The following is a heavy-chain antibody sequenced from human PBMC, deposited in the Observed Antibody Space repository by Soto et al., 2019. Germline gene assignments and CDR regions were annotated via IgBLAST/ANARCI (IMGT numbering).Heavy chain of an antibody. D-gene: IGHD5-18*01. V-gene: IGHV3-30*18. CDR3: AKDLRGYSSYNWFDP. Sequence: PGGALRLSCAASGFTFSSYGMHWVRQAPGKGLEWVAVISYDGSNKYYADSVKGRFTISRDNSKNTLYLQMNSLRAEYTAVYYCAKDLRGYSSYNWFDPWGQGTLVTVSS. CDR2: ISYDGSNK. J-gene: IGHJ5*02. CDR1: GFTFSSYG.